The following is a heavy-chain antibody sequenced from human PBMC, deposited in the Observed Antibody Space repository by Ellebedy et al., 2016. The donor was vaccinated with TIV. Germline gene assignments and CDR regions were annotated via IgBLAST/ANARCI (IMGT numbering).Heavy chain of an antibody. V-gene: IGHV5-51*01. Sequence: GESLKISXKGSGYSFTSYWIGWVRQMPGKGLEWMGIIYPGDSDTRYSPSFQGQVTISADKSISTAYLQWSSLKASDTAMYYCARTRDYGSGSYYRYGMDVWGQGTTVTVSS. D-gene: IGHD3-10*01. CDR2: IYPGDSDT. CDR3: ARTRDYGSGSYYRYGMDV. J-gene: IGHJ6*02. CDR1: GYSFTSYW.